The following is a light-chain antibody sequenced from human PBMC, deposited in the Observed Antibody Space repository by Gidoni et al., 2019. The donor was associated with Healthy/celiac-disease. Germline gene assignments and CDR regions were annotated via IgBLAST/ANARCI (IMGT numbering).Light chain of an antibody. CDR1: QSGSSN. CDR2: GAS. CDR3: QQYNNWPPWT. J-gene: IGKJ1*01. V-gene: IGKV3-15*01. Sequence: EIVMTQSPATLSVYPGARATLSCRASQSGSSNLAWYQQKPGQAPRLLIYGASPRATGIPARFRGSGSGTEFTLTISSLQSEDCAVYYCQQYNNWPPWTFGQGTKVEIK.